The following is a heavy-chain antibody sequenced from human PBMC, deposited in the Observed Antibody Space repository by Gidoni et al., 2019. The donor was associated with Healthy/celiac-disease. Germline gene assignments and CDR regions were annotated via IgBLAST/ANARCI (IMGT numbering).Heavy chain of an antibody. D-gene: IGHD4-17*01. CDR2: ISWNSGSI. CDR3: ANSYGDALGYYFDY. CDR1: GFTFDDYA. V-gene: IGHV3-9*01. J-gene: IGHJ4*02. Sequence: EVQLVESGGGLVQPGRSLRLSCAASGFTFDDYAMHWVRQAPGKGLEWVSGISWNSGSIGYADSVKGRFTISRDNAKNSLYLQMNSLRAEDTALYYCANSYGDALGYYFDYWGQGTLVTVSS.